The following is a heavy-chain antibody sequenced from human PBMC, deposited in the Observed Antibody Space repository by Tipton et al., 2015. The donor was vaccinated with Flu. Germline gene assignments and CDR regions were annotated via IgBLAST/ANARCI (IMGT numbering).Heavy chain of an antibody. V-gene: IGHV4-39*07. CDR2: IFHSGST. J-gene: IGHJ4*02. CDR3: ARGSGSGTDVTFYS. CDR1: GDSMTSSRYY. Sequence: TLSLTCSVSGDSMTSSRYYWGWIRQPPGKGLEWIGSIFHSGSTYYNPSLKSRVTISVDTSKNQFSLKLSSVTAADTAVYYCARGSGSGTDVTFYSWGQGTLVTVSS. D-gene: IGHD3-10*01.